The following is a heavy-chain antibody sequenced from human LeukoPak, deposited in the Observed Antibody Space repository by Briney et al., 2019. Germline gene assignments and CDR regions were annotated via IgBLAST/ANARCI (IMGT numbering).Heavy chain of an antibody. D-gene: IGHD5-18*01. Sequence: SETLSLTCTVSGGSISSGDYYWSWIRQPPGKGLEWIGYIYYSGSTYYNPSLKSRVTISVDTSKNQFSLKLSSVTAADTAVYYCARRPPWNTAMVTWGQGTLVTVSS. V-gene: IGHV4-30-4*01. J-gene: IGHJ5*02. CDR2: IYYSGST. CDR1: GGSISSGDYY. CDR3: ARRPPWNTAMVT.